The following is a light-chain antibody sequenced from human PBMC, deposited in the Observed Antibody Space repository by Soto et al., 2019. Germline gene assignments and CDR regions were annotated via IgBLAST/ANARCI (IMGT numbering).Light chain of an antibody. V-gene: IGKV3-20*01. CDR2: GAS. CDR1: QSVSSSY. CDR3: RQYGRRHST. J-gene: IGKJ2*01. Sequence: EIVLTQSPGTLSLSPGERATLSCRASQSVSSSYLAWYQQQPGQAPRLLIYGASSRATGIPDRFSGSGSGTDVSLTIIRLEPADFAVYHCRQYGRRHSTLGQGTKLEIK.